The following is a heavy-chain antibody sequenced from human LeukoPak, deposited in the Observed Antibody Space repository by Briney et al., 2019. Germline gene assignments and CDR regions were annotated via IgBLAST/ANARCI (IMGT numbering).Heavy chain of an antibody. D-gene: IGHD1-26*01. J-gene: IGHJ4*02. V-gene: IGHV3-30*04. CDR2: ISSDGSNK. CDR3: TRDLVGATYRGS. CDR1: GFTFSNYA. Sequence: PGGSLRLSCAASGFTFSNYAMHWVRQAPGKGLEWVAVISSDGSNKYYADSVKGRFTFSRDNSKNTLYLQMNSLRAEDTAVYYCTRDLVGATYRGSWGQGTLVTVSS.